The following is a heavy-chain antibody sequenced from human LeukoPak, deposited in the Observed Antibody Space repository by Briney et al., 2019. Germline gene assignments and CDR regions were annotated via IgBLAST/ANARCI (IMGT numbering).Heavy chain of an antibody. Sequence: GGSLRLSCAASGLTFSTYAMTWVRQAPGKGLEWVSTISNTGDTTHYADSVKDRFTISRDNSKNTLYLQMNSLRAEDTAVYWCVKVFGGSRTLDYWGQGTLVTVSS. CDR2: ISNTGDTT. CDR1: GLTFSTYA. D-gene: IGHD3-10*01. CDR3: VKVFGGSRTLDY. J-gene: IGHJ4*02. V-gene: IGHV3-23*01.